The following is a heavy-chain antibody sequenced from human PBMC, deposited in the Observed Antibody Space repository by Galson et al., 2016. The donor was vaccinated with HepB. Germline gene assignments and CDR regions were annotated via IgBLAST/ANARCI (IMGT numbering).Heavy chain of an antibody. CDR2: IYHNGNI. Sequence: SETLSLTCTVSGDSMTDYYWSFIRQAPGKGLEWIGYIYHNGNIDYNPSLKSRVTISIDTSKNQFSLKLTSVTAADTAVYYCARFLGSGSRYFDFWGQGTLVTVSS. CDR3: ARFLGSGSRYFDF. J-gene: IGHJ4*02. CDR1: GDSMTDYY. V-gene: IGHV4-59*01. D-gene: IGHD3-10*01.